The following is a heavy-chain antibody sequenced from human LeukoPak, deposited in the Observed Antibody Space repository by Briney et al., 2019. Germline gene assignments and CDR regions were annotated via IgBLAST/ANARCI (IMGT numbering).Heavy chain of an antibody. Sequence: GGSLGLSCAASGFTFDDYAMHWVRQAPGKGLEWVSGISWNSGSIGYADSVKGRFTISRDNAKNSLYLQMNSLRAEDTALYYCAKDTYYYDSSGYSSFDYWGQGTLVTVSS. CDR2: ISWNSGSI. CDR3: AKDTYYYDSSGYSSFDY. D-gene: IGHD3-22*01. J-gene: IGHJ4*02. CDR1: GFTFDDYA. V-gene: IGHV3-9*01.